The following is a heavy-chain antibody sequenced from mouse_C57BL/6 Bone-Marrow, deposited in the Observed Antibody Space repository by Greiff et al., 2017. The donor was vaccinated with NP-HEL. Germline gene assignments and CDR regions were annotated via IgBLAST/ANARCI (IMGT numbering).Heavy chain of an antibody. V-gene: IGHV1-81*01. D-gene: IGHD1-1*01. CDR1: GYTFTSYG. Sequence: VQLQQSGAELARPGASVKLSCKASGYTFTSYGISWVKQRTGQGLEWIGEIYPRSGNTYYNEKFKGKATLTADKSSSAAYMELRSLTSEDSAVYFCAKGDYYGSLWYFDVWGTGTTVTVSS. CDR3: AKGDYYGSLWYFDV. J-gene: IGHJ1*03. CDR2: IYPRSGNT.